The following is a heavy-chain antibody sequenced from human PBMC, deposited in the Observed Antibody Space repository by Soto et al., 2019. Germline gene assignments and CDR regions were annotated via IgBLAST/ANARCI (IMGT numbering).Heavy chain of an antibody. J-gene: IGHJ4*02. V-gene: IGHV1-2*02. Sequence: WASVKVSCKASGGTFSSYAISWVRQAPGQGLEWMGWINPKSGDTKYAQKFQGRVTMTRDTSISTAYMELSSLRSDDTAVYYCASVNSGSYHHGLFDYWGQGALVTVSS. CDR3: ASVNSGSYHHGLFDY. CDR2: INPKSGDT. CDR1: GGTFSSYA. D-gene: IGHD1-26*01.